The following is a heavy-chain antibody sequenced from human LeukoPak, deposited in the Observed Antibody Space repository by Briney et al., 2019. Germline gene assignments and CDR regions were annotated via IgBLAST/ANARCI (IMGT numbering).Heavy chain of an antibody. Sequence: SQTLSLTCTVSGGSISSGGYHWSWIRQHPGKGLEWIGYIYYSGSTYYNPSLKSRVTISVDTSKNQFSLKLSSVTAADTAVYYCARALGYGGDIGSNWGQGTLVTVSS. CDR1: GGSISSGGYH. CDR3: ARALGYGGDIGSN. CDR2: IYYSGST. V-gene: IGHV4-31*03. J-gene: IGHJ4*02. D-gene: IGHD2-21*02.